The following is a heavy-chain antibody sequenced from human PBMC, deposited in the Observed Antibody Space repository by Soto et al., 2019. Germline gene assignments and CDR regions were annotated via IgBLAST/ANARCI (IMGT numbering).Heavy chain of an antibody. J-gene: IGHJ4*02. CDR3: AKYRRTDAEGYTFEY. V-gene: IGHV4-59*01. CDR1: GDSISGFY. CDR2: IYYSENT. D-gene: IGHD2-15*01. Sequence: PSETLSLTCTVCGDSISGFYWSWIRQPPGKALQWIGYIYYSENTNYNPSLQGRVSMSVDTSKNQFSLQVSSVTAADTAVYFCAKYRRTDAEGYTFEYWGQGALVTVSS.